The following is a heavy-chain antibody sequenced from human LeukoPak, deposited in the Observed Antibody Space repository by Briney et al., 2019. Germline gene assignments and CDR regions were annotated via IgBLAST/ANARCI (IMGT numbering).Heavy chain of an antibody. D-gene: IGHD4-17*01. CDR1: GGSISSSSYY. J-gene: IGHJ4*02. Sequence: SETLSLTCTVSGGSISSSSYYWGWIRQPPGKGLEWIGSIYHSGSTYYNPSLKSRVTISVDRSKNQFSLKLSSVTAADTAVYYCARAAYGDESLFDYWGQGTLVTVSS. V-gene: IGHV4-39*07. CDR2: IYHSGST. CDR3: ARAAYGDESLFDY.